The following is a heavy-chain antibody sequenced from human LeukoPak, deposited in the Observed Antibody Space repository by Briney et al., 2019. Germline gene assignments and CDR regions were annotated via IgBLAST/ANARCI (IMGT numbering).Heavy chain of an antibody. V-gene: IGHV3-21*04. CDR1: GFTFSSYS. J-gene: IGHJ4*02. D-gene: IGHD3-9*01. CDR3: AKNNILTGYYKGPFDY. CDR2: ISSSSSYI. Sequence: GGSLRLSCAASGFTFSSYSMNWVRQAPGKGLEWVSSISSSSSYIYYADSVKGRFTISRDNSKNTLYLQMNSLRAEDTAVYYCAKNNILTGYYKGPFDYWGQGTLVTVSS.